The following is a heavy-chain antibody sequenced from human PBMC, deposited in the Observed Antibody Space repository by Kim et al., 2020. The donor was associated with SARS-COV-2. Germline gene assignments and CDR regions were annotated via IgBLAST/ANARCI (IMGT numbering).Heavy chain of an antibody. D-gene: IGHD3-22*01. V-gene: IGHV3-23*01. J-gene: IGHJ4*02. CDR3: AKDRYDSSRNFLDF. Sequence: YADTVKRRLPISRDNSKDTLYLQINTLRAEDTAVYYCAKDRYDSSRNFLDFWGQGTLVTVSS.